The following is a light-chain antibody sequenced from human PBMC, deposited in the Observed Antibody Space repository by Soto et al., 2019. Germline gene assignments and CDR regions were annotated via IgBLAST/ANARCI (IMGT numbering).Light chain of an antibody. CDR2: GTS. Sequence: ETVLTQSPGTLSLSPGERATLSCRASQSVSSSYLTWYQQKPGQAPRLLIYGTSTTAIGIPDRFSGSGSGTDFTLTISRLEPEDFAVYYCQHYSGSPQMYTFGQGTKLEIK. CDR3: QHYSGSPQMYT. V-gene: IGKV3-20*01. J-gene: IGKJ2*01. CDR1: QSVSSSY.